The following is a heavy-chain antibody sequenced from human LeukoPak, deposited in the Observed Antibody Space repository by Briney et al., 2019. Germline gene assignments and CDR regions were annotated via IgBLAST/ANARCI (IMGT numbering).Heavy chain of an antibody. D-gene: IGHD5-18*01. V-gene: IGHV1-46*01. J-gene: IGHJ4*02. CDR2: INPSGGST. Sequence: GASVKVSCKASGYTFTSCYMHWVRQAPGQGLEWMGIINPSGGSTSYAQKFQGRVTMTRDTSTSTVYMELSSLRSEDTAVYYCARDGSTGYSYGPTYYFDYWGQGTLATVSS. CDR3: ARDGSTGYSYGPTYYFDY. CDR1: GYTFTSCY.